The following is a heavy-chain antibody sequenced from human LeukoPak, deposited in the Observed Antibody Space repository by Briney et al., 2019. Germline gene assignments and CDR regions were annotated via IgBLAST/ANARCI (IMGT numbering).Heavy chain of an antibody. D-gene: IGHD6-13*01. CDR3: ARESGIAAAAY. V-gene: IGHV3-66*01. CDR2: IYSGGST. J-gene: IGHJ4*02. CDR1: GFTLTYYW. Sequence: GGSLRLSCAASGFTLTYYWMHWVRQAPGKGLEWVSVIYSGGSTYYADSVKGRFTISRDNSKNTLYLQMNSLRAEDTAVCYCARESGIAAAAYWGQGTLVTVSS.